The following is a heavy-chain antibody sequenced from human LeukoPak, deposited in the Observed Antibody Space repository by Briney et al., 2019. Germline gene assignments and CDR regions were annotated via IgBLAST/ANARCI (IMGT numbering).Heavy chain of an antibody. J-gene: IGHJ4*02. Sequence: PSETLSLTCTVSGDSVSSGSHYWTWIRQSPGKGLEWIGEINHRGSTNLNPSLKSRVTLSVDTSKHQFSLKLTSMTAADAAVYYCASSVGSTDYWGQGTLVTVSS. CDR3: ASSVGSTDY. CDR1: GDSVSSGSHY. CDR2: INHRGST. D-gene: IGHD1-26*01. V-gene: IGHV4-39*07.